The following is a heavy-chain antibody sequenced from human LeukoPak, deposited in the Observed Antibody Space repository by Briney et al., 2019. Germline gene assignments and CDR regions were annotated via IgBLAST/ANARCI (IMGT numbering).Heavy chain of an antibody. CDR1: GYSISSGYY. D-gene: IGHD1-26*01. V-gene: IGHV4-38-2*01. CDR2: IYHTGST. CDR3: ARVSRTTSYSMENYFDY. Sequence: PSETLSLTCAVSGYSISSGYYWGWIRQPPGKGLEWIGSIYHTGSTSYRPSLGSRVTISVGTSKNQFSLNLSSVTAADTAVYYCARVSRTTSYSMENYFDYWGQGILVTVSS. J-gene: IGHJ4*02.